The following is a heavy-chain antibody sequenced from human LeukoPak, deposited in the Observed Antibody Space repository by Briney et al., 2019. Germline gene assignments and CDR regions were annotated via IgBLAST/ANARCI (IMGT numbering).Heavy chain of an antibody. Sequence: GGSLRLSCAASGFTFDDYAMHWVRQAPGKGLEWVAVISHDGSNKYYADSVKGRFTISRDNSKNTLYLQMNSLRAEDTAVYYCARDEHRPRITISGVVIPDAFDIWGQGTMVTVSS. CDR3: ARDEHRPRITISGVVIPDAFDI. J-gene: IGHJ3*02. V-gene: IGHV3-30-3*01. CDR2: ISHDGSNK. CDR1: GFTFDDYA. D-gene: IGHD3-3*01.